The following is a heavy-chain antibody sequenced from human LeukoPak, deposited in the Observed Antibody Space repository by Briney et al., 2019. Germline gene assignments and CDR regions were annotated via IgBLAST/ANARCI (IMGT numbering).Heavy chain of an antibody. Sequence: SETLSLTCTVSGGSISSSSYYWGWIRQPPGKGLEWIGSIYYSGSTYYNPSLKSRVTISVDTSKNQFSLKLSSVTAADTAVYYCARLSDDDFWSGSFYYFDYWGQGTLVTVSS. J-gene: IGHJ4*02. CDR3: ARLSDDDFWSGSFYYFDY. CDR1: GGSISSSSYY. D-gene: IGHD3-3*01. CDR2: IYYSGST. V-gene: IGHV4-39*01.